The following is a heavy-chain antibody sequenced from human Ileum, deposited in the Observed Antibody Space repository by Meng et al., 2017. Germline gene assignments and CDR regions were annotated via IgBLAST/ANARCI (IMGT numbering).Heavy chain of an antibody. D-gene: IGHD5-18*01. CDR3: ARRGRGYSYGGLDY. V-gene: IGHV3-30*01. CDR1: GFTFSSYA. J-gene: IGHJ4*02. Sequence: SLKISCAASGFTFSSYAMHWVRQAPGKGLEWVAVISYDGSNKYYADSVKGRFTISRDNSKNTLYLQMNSLRAEDTAVYYCARRGRGYSYGGLDYWGQGTLVTVSS. CDR2: ISYDGSNK.